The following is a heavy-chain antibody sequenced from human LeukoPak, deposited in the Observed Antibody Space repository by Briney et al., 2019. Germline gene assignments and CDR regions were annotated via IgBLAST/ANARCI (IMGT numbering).Heavy chain of an antibody. V-gene: IGHV3-21*01. CDR2: ISSSSSYI. D-gene: IGHD6-19*01. Sequence: KPGGSLRLSCAASGFTFSSCAMSWVRQAPGKGLEWVSSISSSSSYIYYADSVRGRFTISRDNAKNSLYLQMNSLRAEDTAVYYCARDQVAVNRGKRGFDYWGQGTLVTVSS. J-gene: IGHJ4*02. CDR1: GFTFSSCA. CDR3: ARDQVAVNRGKRGFDY.